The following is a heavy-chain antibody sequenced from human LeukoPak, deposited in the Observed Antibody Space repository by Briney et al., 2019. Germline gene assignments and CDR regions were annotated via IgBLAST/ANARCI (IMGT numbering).Heavy chain of an antibody. V-gene: IGHV3-48*04. CDR2: VSSSGGTI. J-gene: IGHJ4*02. Sequence: GGSLRLSCAASGFTFSTYTMNWVRQAPGKGLEWVSYVSSSGGTIYYADSVKGRFTISRDNAKNSLYLQMNSLRAEDTAVYYCARVLDTAMAFDYWGQGTLVTVSS. CDR1: GFTFSTYT. CDR3: ARVLDTAMAFDY. D-gene: IGHD5-18*01.